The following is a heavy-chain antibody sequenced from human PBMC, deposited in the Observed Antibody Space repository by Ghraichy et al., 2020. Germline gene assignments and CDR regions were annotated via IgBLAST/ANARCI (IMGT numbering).Heavy chain of an antibody. J-gene: IGHJ4*02. CDR3: GRARDYSTN. D-gene: IGHD3-10*01. CDR2: INQDESEK. CDR1: GFTLSNYW. Sequence: GESLNISCAASGFTLSNYWMTWVRQAPGKGLEWVANINQDESEKYYADSVKGRFTISRDNAKNSLYLQMNSLRAEDTAVYHCGRARDYSTNWGQGTLVTVSS. V-gene: IGHV3-7*03.